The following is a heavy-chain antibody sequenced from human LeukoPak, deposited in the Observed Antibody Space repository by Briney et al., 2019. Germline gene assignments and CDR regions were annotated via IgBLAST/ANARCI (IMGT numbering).Heavy chain of an antibody. D-gene: IGHD3-22*01. CDR2: IGGRGDT. CDR3: AKEGDYFDMEY. Sequence: PGGSLRLSCAASGFTFSTYDMTWVRQAPGKGLEWVSTIGGRGDTNYADSVKGRFTISRDNSKNTVYLQMNSLRVEDTAVYYFAKEGDYFDMEYWGQGTLVTVSS. J-gene: IGHJ4*02. CDR1: GFTFSTYD. V-gene: IGHV3-23*01.